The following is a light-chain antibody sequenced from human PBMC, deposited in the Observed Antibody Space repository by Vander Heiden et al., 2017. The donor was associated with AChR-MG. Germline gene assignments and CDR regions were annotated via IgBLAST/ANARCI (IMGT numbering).Light chain of an antibody. CDR2: GAY. J-gene: IGKJ3*01. CDR3: QKDDSAPFT. V-gene: IGKV1-27*01. CDR1: QGISDS. Sequence: DIQMTQFPPSLSASVGDRITITCRASQGISDSLAWYQQKPGKVPNLLIHGAYTLQSGVPSRFSGSGSGTEFTLTISSLQPEDVATYYCQKDDSAPFTFGHGTKVDIK.